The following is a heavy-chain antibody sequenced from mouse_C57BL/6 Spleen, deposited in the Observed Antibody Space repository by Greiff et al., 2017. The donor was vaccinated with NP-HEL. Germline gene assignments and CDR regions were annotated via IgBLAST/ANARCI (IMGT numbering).Heavy chain of an antibody. V-gene: IGHV1-22*01. CDR3: ARRDFPYYYGSSYDYAMDY. CDR2: INPNNGGT. Sequence: EVQLQQSGPELVKPGASVKMSCKASGYTFTDYNMHWVKQSHGKSLEWIGYINPNNGGTSYNQKFKGKATLTVNKSSSTAYMELRSLTSEDSAVYYCARRDFPYYYGSSYDYAMDYWGQGTSVTVSS. J-gene: IGHJ4*01. CDR1: GYTFTDYN. D-gene: IGHD1-1*01.